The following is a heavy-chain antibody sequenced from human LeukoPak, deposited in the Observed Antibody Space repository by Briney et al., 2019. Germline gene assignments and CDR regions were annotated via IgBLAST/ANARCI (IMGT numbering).Heavy chain of an antibody. J-gene: IGHJ4*02. CDR1: GYSFTSYW. D-gene: IGHD5-18*01. Sequence: PGESLKISCKGSGYSFTSYWIGWVRQMPGKGLEWMGIIYPGDSDTTYSPSFQGQVTISAGKSISTAYLQWSSLKASDTAMYYCARVIRGYIYGNAYWGQGTLVTVSS. CDR3: ARVIRGYIYGNAY. V-gene: IGHV5-51*01. CDR2: IYPGDSDT.